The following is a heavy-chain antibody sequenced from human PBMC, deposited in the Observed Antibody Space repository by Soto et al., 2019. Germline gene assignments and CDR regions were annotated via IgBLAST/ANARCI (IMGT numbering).Heavy chain of an antibody. D-gene: IGHD2-8*01. Sequence: SETLSLTCTVSGGSVSNSNYYWGWIRQSPGKGLEWIGSVYYRGRSYSKSSVKSRVAISVDTSKNQFSLNLNSVTASDTAVYYCVSQRTSVLTQAYFDYWGPGALVTVSS. J-gene: IGHJ4*02. CDR3: VSQRTSVLTQAYFDY. CDR1: GGSVSNSNYY. CDR2: VYYRGRS. V-gene: IGHV4-39*01.